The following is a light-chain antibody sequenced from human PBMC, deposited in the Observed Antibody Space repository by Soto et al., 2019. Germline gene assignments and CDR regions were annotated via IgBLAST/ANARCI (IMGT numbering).Light chain of an antibody. Sequence: QAVVTQEPSLTVSPGGTVTLTCASSTGAVTRGYYPNWFQQKPGQAPRPLIYSTSNKHSWTPARFSGILLGGKAALTLSGVQAEDEAEYYCLLYYGGAHGVFGGGTKLTVL. CDR3: LLYYGGAHGV. V-gene: IGLV7-43*01. CDR2: STS. J-gene: IGLJ3*02. CDR1: TGAVTRGYY.